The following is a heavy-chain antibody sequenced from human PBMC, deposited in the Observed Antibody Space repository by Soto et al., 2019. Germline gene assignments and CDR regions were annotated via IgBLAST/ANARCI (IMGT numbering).Heavy chain of an antibody. D-gene: IGHD2-2*01. V-gene: IGHV1-24*01. CDR3: AITPLDVVVPAAIAALDY. CDR2: FYPEDGET. Sequence: ASVKVSCKVSGYTLTELSMHWVRQAPGKGLEWMGGFYPEDGETIYAQKFQGRVTMTEDKSTDTAYMELSSLRSEDTAVYYCAITPLDVVVPAAIAALDYWGQGTLVTVSS. CDR1: GYTLTELS. J-gene: IGHJ4*02.